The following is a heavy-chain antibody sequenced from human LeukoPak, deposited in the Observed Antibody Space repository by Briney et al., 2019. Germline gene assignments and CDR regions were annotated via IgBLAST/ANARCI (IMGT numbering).Heavy chain of an antibody. J-gene: IGHJ5*02. Sequence: ASVKVSCKASGYTFASYDINWVRQATGQGLEWMGWMNPNSGNTGYAQKFQGRVTMTRNTSISTAYMGLSSLRSEDTAVYYCATRRYCSSTSCYTGNWFDPWGQGTLVTVSS. CDR3: ATRRYCSSTSCYTGNWFDP. D-gene: IGHD2-2*02. CDR2: MNPNSGNT. V-gene: IGHV1-8*01. CDR1: GYTFASYD.